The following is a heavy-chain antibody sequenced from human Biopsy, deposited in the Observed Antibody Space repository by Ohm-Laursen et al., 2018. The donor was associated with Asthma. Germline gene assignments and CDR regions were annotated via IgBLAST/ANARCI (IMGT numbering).Heavy chain of an antibody. CDR1: GGYLSSSSYD. J-gene: IGHJ4*02. CDR2: ISYAGST. Sequence: SETLSLTCTVSGGYLSSSSYDWGWIRQPPGKGLEWIGSISYAGSTSYNASLKSRVTISVDTSKNQFSLNLNSVTAADTALYYCAIHWNWGSFFDFWGQGSLVTVSS. CDR3: AIHWNWGSFFDF. D-gene: IGHD7-27*01. V-gene: IGHV4-39*01.